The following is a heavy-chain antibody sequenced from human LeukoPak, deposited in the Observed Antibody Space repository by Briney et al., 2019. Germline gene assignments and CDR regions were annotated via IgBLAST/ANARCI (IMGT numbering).Heavy chain of an antibody. CDR1: GYTFTSYG. J-gene: IGHJ6*02. D-gene: IGHD6-13*01. CDR2: ISAYNGNT. Sequence: GASVKVSCKASGYTFTSYGISWVRQAPGQGLEWMGWISAYNGNTNYAQKLQGRVTMTTDTFTSTAYMELRSLRSDDTAVYYCALAAAGRNYYYYYGMDVWGQGTTVTVSS. CDR3: ALAAAGRNYYYYYGMDV. V-gene: IGHV1-18*01.